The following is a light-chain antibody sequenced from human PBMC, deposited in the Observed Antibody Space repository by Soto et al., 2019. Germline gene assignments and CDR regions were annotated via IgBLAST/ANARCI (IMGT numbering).Light chain of an antibody. Sequence: EIVMTQSPATLSVYTGERDTLSCRASQSDNNNLAWYQQKPGQAPRLLIYGASDRATGSPAMFSGSGSGTEFTLTISSLQSEDFAVYYCLQYNYCPLTFGGGAKVEIK. CDR1: QSDNNN. V-gene: IGKV3-15*01. CDR3: LQYNYCPLT. J-gene: IGKJ4*01. CDR2: GAS.